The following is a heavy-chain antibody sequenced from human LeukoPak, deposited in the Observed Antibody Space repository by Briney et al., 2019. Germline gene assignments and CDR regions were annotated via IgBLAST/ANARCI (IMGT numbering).Heavy chain of an antibody. CDR1: GYTFTGYY. J-gene: IGHJ1*01. Sequence: GASVKVSCKASGYTFTGYYMHWVRQAPGQGLEWMGRINPNSGGTNYAQKFQGRVAMTRDTSISTAYMELSRLRSDDTAVCYCARGYRTVGAIEYFQHWGQGTLVTVSS. V-gene: IGHV1-2*06. D-gene: IGHD1-26*01. CDR3: ARGYRTVGAIEYFQH. CDR2: INPNSGGT.